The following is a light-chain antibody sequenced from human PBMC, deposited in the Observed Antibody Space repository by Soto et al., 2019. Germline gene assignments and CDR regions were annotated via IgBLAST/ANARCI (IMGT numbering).Light chain of an antibody. J-gene: IGKJ1*01. CDR3: LQDYTYPRT. V-gene: IGKV1-6*01. CDR2: AAS. CDR1: QGIRND. Sequence: AIQMTQSPSSLSASVGDRVTLTCRARQGIRNDLGWYQQKPGKAPKLLIYAASSLQSGVPSRFSGSGSGTDFTLTISSLQPEDFATYYCLQDYTYPRTFGQGTKGEIK.